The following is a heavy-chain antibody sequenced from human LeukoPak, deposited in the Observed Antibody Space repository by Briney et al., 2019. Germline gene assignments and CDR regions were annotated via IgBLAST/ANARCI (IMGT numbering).Heavy chain of an antibody. CDR1: GFTFSGYA. V-gene: IGHV3-23*01. Sequence: GGSLRLSCVASGFTFSGYAMSWVRQAPGKGLEWVSGISGSGVTIFYADSVRGRFTISRDNSKNTLYLQMNSLRAEDTAVYYCAKAFDAYTSSRRQNWFDPWGQGTLVTVSS. CDR2: ISGSGVTI. J-gene: IGHJ5*02. CDR3: AKAFDAYTSSRRQNWFDP. D-gene: IGHD6-13*01.